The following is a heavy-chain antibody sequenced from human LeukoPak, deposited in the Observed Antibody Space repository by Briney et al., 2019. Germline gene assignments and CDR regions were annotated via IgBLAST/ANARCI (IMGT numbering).Heavy chain of an antibody. CDR2: INPSGGST. D-gene: IGHD6-6*01. Sequence: ASVKVSCKASGYTFTSYYMHWVRQAPGQGLEWMGIINPSGGSTSYAQKFQGRVTITRDMSTSTVYMELSSLRSEDTAVYYCAARQGAFDIWGQGTMVTVSS. CDR3: AARQGAFDI. V-gene: IGHV1-46*03. J-gene: IGHJ3*02. CDR1: GYTFTSYY.